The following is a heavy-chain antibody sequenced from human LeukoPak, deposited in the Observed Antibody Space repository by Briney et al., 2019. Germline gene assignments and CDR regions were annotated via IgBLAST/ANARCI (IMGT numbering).Heavy chain of an antibody. CDR3: ARDTERRVGAQVYYFDY. V-gene: IGHV1-2*02. Sequence: ASVKVSCKASGYTFTGNYMHWVRQAPGQGLEWVGWINPNSGGTNYAQKFQGRVTMTRDTSISTAYMELSRLRSDDTAVYYCARDTERRVGAQVYYFDYWGQGTLVTVSS. D-gene: IGHD1-26*01. CDR1: GYTFTGNY. J-gene: IGHJ4*02. CDR2: INPNSGGT.